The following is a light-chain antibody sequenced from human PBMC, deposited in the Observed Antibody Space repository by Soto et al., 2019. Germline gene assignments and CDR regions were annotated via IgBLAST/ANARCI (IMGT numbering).Light chain of an antibody. V-gene: IGKV3-20*01. J-gene: IGKJ4*01. CDR2: GTS. CDR1: QPLHPSY. Sequence: PGERATLSCRASQPLHPSYLAWYQQKPGQAPRLLIYGTSSRATGVPDRFSGSGSGTDFSLTINRLEPEDFAVYYCQQYGSSPPLTFGGGTKVEIK. CDR3: QQYGSSPPLT.